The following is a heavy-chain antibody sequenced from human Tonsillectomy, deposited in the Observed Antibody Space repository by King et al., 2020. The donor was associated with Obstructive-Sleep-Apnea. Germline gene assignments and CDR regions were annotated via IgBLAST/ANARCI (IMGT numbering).Heavy chain of an antibody. J-gene: IGHJ4*02. CDR2: IRTIAYGGTA. V-gene: IGHV3-49*03. CDR3: TRESDILTGYTDY. CDR1: GFTFGDYD. Sequence: VQLVESGGGLVQPGRSLRLSCTASGFTFGDYDMSWFRQAPGKGLEWVGFIRTIAYGGTAEYAASVKGRFTISRDDPKSIAYLQMKRLKTEATAVYYCTRESDILTGYTDYWGQGTLVTVSS. D-gene: IGHD3-9*01.